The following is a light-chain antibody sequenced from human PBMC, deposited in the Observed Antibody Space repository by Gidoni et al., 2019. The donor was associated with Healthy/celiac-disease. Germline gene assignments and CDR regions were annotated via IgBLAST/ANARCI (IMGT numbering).Light chain of an antibody. J-gene: IGKJ2*01. Sequence: EIVMTQSPATLSVSPGERATLSCRSSQSGSSNLAWYQQKPGQAPRLLHYGASTRATGIPARFSGSGSGTEFTLTISSLQSEDFAVYYCQQYNNWPYTFGQGTKLEIK. CDR3: QQYNNWPYT. CDR2: GAS. CDR1: QSGSSN. V-gene: IGKV3-15*01.